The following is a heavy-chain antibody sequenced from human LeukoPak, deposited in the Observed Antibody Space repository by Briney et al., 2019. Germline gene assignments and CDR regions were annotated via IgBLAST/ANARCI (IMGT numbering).Heavy chain of an antibody. Sequence: GGALRLSCAASGFTFSSYAMHWVRQAPGKGVEYVSAISSNGGSTYYANSVKGKFTISRDNSKNTLYLQMGSLRAEDMAVYYCARDGAFDAFDIWGQGTMVTVSS. D-gene: IGHD3-16*01. J-gene: IGHJ3*02. CDR2: ISSNGGST. CDR1: GFTFSSYA. V-gene: IGHV3-64*01. CDR3: ARDGAFDAFDI.